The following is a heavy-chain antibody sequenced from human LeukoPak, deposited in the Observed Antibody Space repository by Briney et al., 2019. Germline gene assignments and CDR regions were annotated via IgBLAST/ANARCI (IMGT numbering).Heavy chain of an antibody. Sequence: GGSLRLSCAASGFTFSSYGMHWVRQAPGKGLEWVSYISSSSSTIYYAGSVRGRFTISRDNAKNSLYLQMNSLRAEDTAVYYCARDSGNWNYGYYYLDVWGKGTTVTVSS. J-gene: IGHJ6*03. CDR1: GFTFSSYG. V-gene: IGHV3-48*01. D-gene: IGHD1-20*01. CDR2: ISSSSSTI. CDR3: ARDSGNWNYGYYYLDV.